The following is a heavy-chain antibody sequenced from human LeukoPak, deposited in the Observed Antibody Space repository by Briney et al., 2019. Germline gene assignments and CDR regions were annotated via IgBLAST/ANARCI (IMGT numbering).Heavy chain of an antibody. CDR1: GGSISSGGYY. D-gene: IGHD2-2*01. J-gene: IGHJ6*02. CDR2: IYYSGST. V-gene: IGHV4-31*03. CDR3: AREPSLLLSPYCSSTSCYWDYGMDV. Sequence: SETLSLTCTVSGGSISSGGYYWSWIRQHPGKGLEWIGYIYYSGSTYYNPSLKSRVTISVDTSKNQFSLKLSSVTAADTAVYYCAREPSLLLSPYCSSTSCYWDYGMDVWGQGTTVTVSS.